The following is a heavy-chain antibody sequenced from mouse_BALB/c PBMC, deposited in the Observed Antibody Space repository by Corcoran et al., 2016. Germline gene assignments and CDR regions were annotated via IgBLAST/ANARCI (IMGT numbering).Heavy chain of an antibody. D-gene: IGHD1-2*01. V-gene: IGHV1-9*01. CDR3: AGSATTARFAY. CDR1: GYTFSSYW. J-gene: IGHJ3*01. Sequence: QVQLQQSGAELIKPGASVKISCKATGYTFSSYWIEWVKQRPGHGLEWIGEILPGSGSTDYNEKFKGKATFTADTSSNTAYMQLSSLTSEDSAVYYCAGSATTARFAYWGQGTLVTVSA. CDR2: ILPGSGST.